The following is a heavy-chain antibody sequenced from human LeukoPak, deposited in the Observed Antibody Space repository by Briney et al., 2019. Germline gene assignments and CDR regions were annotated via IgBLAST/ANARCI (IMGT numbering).Heavy chain of an antibody. CDR2: VYSSGAK. D-gene: IGHD4-17*01. CDR1: GGSISGSTYY. Sequence: PSETLALTCTVSGGSISGSTYYWGWVRQPPGKGLEWIGNVYSSGAKSYDPSLQSRVSISVDTSRNQFSLKMTSVTATDTAAYCLPSPCLPYGVFIGAFDLGRKEKILTVSS. CDR3: PSPCLPYGVFIGAFDL. V-gene: IGHV4-39*01. J-gene: IGHJ3*01.